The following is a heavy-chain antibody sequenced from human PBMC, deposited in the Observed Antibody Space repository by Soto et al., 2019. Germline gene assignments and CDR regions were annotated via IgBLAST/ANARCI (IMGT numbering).Heavy chain of an antibody. Sequence: SETLSLTCAVYGGSFSGYYWSWIRQPPGKGLEWIGEINHSGSTNYNPSLKSRVTISVETSKNQFSLKLCSVTAADTAVYYYERAQLEIGGDYYYYYMDVWGKGTTVTVSS. CDR3: ERAQLEIGGDYYYYYMDV. CDR1: GGSFSGYY. J-gene: IGHJ6*03. V-gene: IGHV4-34*01. D-gene: IGHD6-13*01. CDR2: INHSGST.